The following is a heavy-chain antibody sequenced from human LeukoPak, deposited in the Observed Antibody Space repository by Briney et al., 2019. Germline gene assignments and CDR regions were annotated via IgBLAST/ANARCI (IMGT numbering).Heavy chain of an antibody. D-gene: IGHD6-13*01. V-gene: IGHV1-2*02. Sequence: ASVKVSCKASGYTFTGYYMHWVRQAPGQGLEWMGWINPNSGGTNYAQKFQGRVTMTRDTSISTAYMELSRLRSDDTAVYYCARESAIAAALAYWGQGTLVTVSS. CDR1: GYTFTGYY. CDR3: ARESAIAAALAY. CDR2: INPNSGGT. J-gene: IGHJ4*02.